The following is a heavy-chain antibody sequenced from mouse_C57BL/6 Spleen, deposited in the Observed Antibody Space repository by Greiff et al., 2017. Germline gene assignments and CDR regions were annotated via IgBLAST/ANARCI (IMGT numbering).Heavy chain of an antibody. CDR3: ARSPWPLVED. CDR1: GFTFTDYY. CDR2: IRNKANGYTT. J-gene: IGHJ2*01. Sequence: EVHLVASGGGLVQPGGSLSLSCAASGFTFTDYYMSWVRQPPGTALEWLGFIRNKANGYTTEYSASVQGRFTISRDNSQSILYLQMKALGAEDSDTYCSARSPWPLVEDWGKGTTLTVAS. V-gene: IGHV7-3*01.